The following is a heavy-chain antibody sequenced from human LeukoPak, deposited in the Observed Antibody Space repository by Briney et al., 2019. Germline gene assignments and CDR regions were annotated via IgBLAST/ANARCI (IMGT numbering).Heavy chain of an antibody. Sequence: QPGGSLRLSCEASGFTFRDYTMHWVRHAPGKSLEWVSLITWDGRSTYYADSVKGRFTISRDKKKKSVSLQMHSLRAHDPALYYCARGDAFVGSQLGYWGQGALVIVSS. CDR2: ITWDGRST. V-gene: IGHV3-43*01. D-gene: IGHD1-26*01. CDR3: ARGDAFVGSQLGY. CDR1: GFTFRDYT. J-gene: IGHJ4*02.